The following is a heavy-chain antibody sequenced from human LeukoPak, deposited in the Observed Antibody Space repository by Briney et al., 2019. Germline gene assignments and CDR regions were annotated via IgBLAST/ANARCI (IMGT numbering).Heavy chain of an antibody. Sequence: GGSLRLSCAASGFTLNNAWMSWVRQAPGRGLEWLGRIKRETDGGTIDYAAPVKGRFTISRDDSRNTLYLQMDSLKIEDTAVYYCTTDRYYDNSELQFQHWGQGTLVTVSS. D-gene: IGHD3-22*01. V-gene: IGHV3-15*01. CDR1: GFTLNNAW. CDR3: TTDRYYDNSELQFQH. J-gene: IGHJ1*01. CDR2: IKRETDGGTI.